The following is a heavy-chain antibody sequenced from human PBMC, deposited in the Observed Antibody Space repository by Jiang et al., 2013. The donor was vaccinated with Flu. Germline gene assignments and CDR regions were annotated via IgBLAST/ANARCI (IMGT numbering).Heavy chain of an antibody. CDR1: AFIFSDYY. Sequence: AASAFIFSDYYMHWVRQAPGKGLEWVAIISYDGSKEYYADSVKGRFTISRDNSKNTLYLQMNSLRVNDTAVYYCARVDYDYTWGSPDFWGQGALVTVSS. CDR2: ISYDGSKE. J-gene: IGHJ4*02. D-gene: IGHD3-16*01. CDR3: ARVDYDYTWGSPDF. V-gene: IGHV3-30*04.